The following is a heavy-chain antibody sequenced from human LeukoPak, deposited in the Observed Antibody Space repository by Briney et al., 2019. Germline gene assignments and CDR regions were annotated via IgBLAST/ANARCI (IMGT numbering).Heavy chain of an antibody. Sequence: GGFLRLSCAASGFTFSSYAIHWVRQAPGKGLEWVAVISYDGSNKYYADSVKGRFTISRDNSKNTLYLQMNSLRAEDTAVYYCARPQAEWEYYFDYWGQGTLVTVSS. CDR2: ISYDGSNK. D-gene: IGHD1-26*01. CDR1: GFTFSSYA. CDR3: ARPQAEWEYYFDY. J-gene: IGHJ4*02. V-gene: IGHV3-30*04.